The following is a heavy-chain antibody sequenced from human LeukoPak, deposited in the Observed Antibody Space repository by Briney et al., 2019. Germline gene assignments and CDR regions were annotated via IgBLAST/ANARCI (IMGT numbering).Heavy chain of an antibody. V-gene: IGHV1-2*02. D-gene: IGHD6-13*01. CDR2: ISPNSGAT. Sequence: AASVKVSCKASGYTFTGYYMHWVRQAPGQGLEWMGWISPNSGATNYAQKFQARVTMTGDTSISTAYMELSSLRSDDTAVYYCARLGGGSSWSNFDYWGQGTLVTVSS. CDR1: GYTFTGYY. J-gene: IGHJ4*02. CDR3: ARLGGGSSWSNFDY.